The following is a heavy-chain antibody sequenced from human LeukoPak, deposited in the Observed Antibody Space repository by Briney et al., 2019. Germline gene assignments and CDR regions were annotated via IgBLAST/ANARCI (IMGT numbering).Heavy chain of an antibody. J-gene: IGHJ4*02. V-gene: IGHV3-23*01. Sequence: GGSLRLSCAASGFTFSSYAMSRVRQVPGKGLEWVSVISGSGDNTYYADSVKGRFTTSRDNSKNMLHLQMNSLRAEDTAVYYCAKWKYSNSGIDDYWGQGTLVTVSS. CDR3: AKWKYSNSGIDDY. CDR2: ISGSGDNT. CDR1: GFTFSSYA. D-gene: IGHD6-6*01.